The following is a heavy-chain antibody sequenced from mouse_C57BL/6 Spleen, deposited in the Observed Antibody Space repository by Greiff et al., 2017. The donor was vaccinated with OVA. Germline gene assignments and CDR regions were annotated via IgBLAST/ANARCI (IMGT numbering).Heavy chain of an antibody. CDR2: INPNNGGT. J-gene: IGHJ1*03. V-gene: IGHV1-18*01. D-gene: IGHD1-1*01. Sequence: VQLQQSGPELVKPGASVKIPCKASGYTFTDYNMDWVKQSHGKSLEWIGDINPNNGGTIYNQKFKGKATLTVDKSSSTAYMELRSLTSEDTAVYYCARIRYGSSWYFDVWGTGTTVTVSS. CDR3: ARIRYGSSWYFDV. CDR1: GYTFTDYN.